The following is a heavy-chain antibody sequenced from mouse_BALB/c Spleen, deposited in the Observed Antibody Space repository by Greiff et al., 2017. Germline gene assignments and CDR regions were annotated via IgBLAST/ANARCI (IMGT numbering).Heavy chain of an antibody. Sequence: EVKLQESGPELVKPGASMKISCKASGYSFTGYTLNWVKLSHGKNLEWIGLINPYNGGTSYNQKFKGKATLTVVKSSSTAYMELLSLTSEDSAVYYCSRNYGSSRYYYATDYWGQGTSVTGSS. J-gene: IGHJ4*01. CDR1: GYSFTGYT. CDR2: INPYNGGT. CDR3: SRNYGSSRYYYATDY. V-gene: IGHV1-18*01. D-gene: IGHD1-1*01.